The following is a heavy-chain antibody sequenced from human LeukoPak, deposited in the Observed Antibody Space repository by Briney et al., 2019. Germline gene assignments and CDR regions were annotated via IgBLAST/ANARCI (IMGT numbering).Heavy chain of an antibody. D-gene: IGHD3-10*01. CDR1: GGSISSGGYY. Sequence: SETLSLTCTVSGGSISSGGYYWSWIRQPPGKGLEWIGYIYHSGSTYYNPSLKSRVTISVDTSKNQFSLKLSSVTAADTAVYYCARVWFGATTNWFDPWGQGILVTVSS. J-gene: IGHJ5*02. CDR3: ARVWFGATTNWFDP. CDR2: IYHSGST. V-gene: IGHV4-61*08.